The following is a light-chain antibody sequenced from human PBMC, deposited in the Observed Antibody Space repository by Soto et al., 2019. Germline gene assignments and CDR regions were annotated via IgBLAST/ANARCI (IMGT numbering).Light chain of an antibody. CDR2: DAS. CDR1: QSVSSY. V-gene: IGKV3-11*01. CDR3: QQRSNWPVT. J-gene: IGKJ1*01. Sequence: EIVLTQSPGTLSLSPGERATLSCRASQSVSSYLAWYHQKPGQAPRLLIYDASTRATGISARFSGSGSGTDFTLTISSLEPEDFAVYYCQQRSNWPVTFGQGTKVEVK.